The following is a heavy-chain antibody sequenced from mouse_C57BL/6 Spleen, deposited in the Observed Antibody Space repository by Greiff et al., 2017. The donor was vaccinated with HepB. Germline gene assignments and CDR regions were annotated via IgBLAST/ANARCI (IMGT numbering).Heavy chain of an antibody. V-gene: IGHV2-2*01. CDR3: ARSPFYYYGSSGYAMDY. J-gene: IGHJ4*01. CDR2: IWSGGST. Sequence: VQLQQSGPGLVQPSQSLSITCTVSGFSLTSYGVHWVRQSPGKGLEWLGVIWSGGSTDYNAAFISRLSISKDNSKSKVFFKMNSLQADDTAIYYCARSPFYYYGSSGYAMDYWGQGTSVTVSS. D-gene: IGHD1-1*01. CDR1: GFSLTSYG.